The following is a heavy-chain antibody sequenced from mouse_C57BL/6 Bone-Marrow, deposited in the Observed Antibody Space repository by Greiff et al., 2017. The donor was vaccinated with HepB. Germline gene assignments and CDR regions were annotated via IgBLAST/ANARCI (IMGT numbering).Heavy chain of an antibody. V-gene: IGHV2-3*01. J-gene: IGHJ3*01. Sequence: VHLVESGPGLVAPSPCLSITCTVSGFSFTSYGVRWVRQPPGQGLEWLGVIWRDGSTTDHSAHISRLSISKDNSKSKVFLILNSLQTDDTAAYYCAKRGWLLFAYWGQGTLVTVSA. CDR3: AKRGWLLFAY. D-gene: IGHD2-3*01. CDR2: IWRDGST. CDR1: GFSFTSYG.